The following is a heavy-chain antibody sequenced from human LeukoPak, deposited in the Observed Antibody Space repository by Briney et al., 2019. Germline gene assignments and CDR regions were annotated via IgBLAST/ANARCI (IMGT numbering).Heavy chain of an antibody. Sequence: ASVTVSFTVSGYTLTELSMHWVRQAPGKGREWMGGFDPEDGETIYAQKFQGRVTMTEDTSTETAYMELSSLRSEDTAVYYCATAGITIFGVVSRNWFDPWGQGTLVTVSS. V-gene: IGHV1-24*01. D-gene: IGHD3-3*01. CDR1: GYTLTELS. J-gene: IGHJ5*02. CDR3: ATAGITIFGVVSRNWFDP. CDR2: FDPEDGET.